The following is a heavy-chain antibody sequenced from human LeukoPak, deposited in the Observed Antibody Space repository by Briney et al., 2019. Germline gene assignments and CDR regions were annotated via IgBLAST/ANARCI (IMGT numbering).Heavy chain of an antibody. V-gene: IGHV4-59*08. D-gene: IGHD4-17*01. J-gene: IGHJ4*02. CDR2: IYYSGST. CDR3: ARSDGYYGDYAFDY. CDR1: GGSISSYY. Sequence: PSETLSLTCTVSGGSISSYYWSWIRQPPGKGLEWIGYIYYSGSTNYNPSLKSRVTISVDTSKNQFSLKLSSVTAADTAVYYCARSDGYYGDYAFDYWGQGTLVTVSS.